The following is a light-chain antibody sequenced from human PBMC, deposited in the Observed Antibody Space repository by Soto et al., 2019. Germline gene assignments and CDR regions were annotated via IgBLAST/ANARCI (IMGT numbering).Light chain of an antibody. J-gene: IGLJ2*01. Sequence: QSVLTQPPSASGSPGQSVTISCTGTSRDVGGYNYVSWYQQHPGKAPKLMIYQVNKRPSGVPDRFSGSKSGNTASLTVSGLQAEDEADYYCSSYAVSNNFDVIFGGGTKVTVL. V-gene: IGLV2-8*01. CDR1: SRDVGGYNY. CDR3: SSYAVSNNFDVI. CDR2: QVN.